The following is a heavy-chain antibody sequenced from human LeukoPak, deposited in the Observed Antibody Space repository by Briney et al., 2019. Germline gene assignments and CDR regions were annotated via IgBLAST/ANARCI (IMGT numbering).Heavy chain of an antibody. D-gene: IGHD3-10*01. CDR1: GFNFSTYA. Sequence: GGEVRLYCAASGFNFSTYAMIWVRQAQGQGVEGVSGIWGLGDSTFYADSVKGRFTICRDNPNSTLDLQMNRLRGDGQAVHYCAKPYHYASATTDAYDCWGRGTLVTVSS. CDR3: AKPYHYASATTDAYDC. CDR2: IWGLGDST. J-gene: IGHJ4*02. V-gene: IGHV3-23*01.